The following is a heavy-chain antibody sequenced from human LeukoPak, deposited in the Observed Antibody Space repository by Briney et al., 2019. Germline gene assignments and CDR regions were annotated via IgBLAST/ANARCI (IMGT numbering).Heavy chain of an antibody. J-gene: IGHJ4*02. CDR3: ARDIDGSYYFDY. CDR1: GYTLTELS. V-gene: IGHV1-24*01. Sequence: ASVKVSCKVSGYTLTELSMHWVRQAPGKGLEWMGGFDPEDGETIYAQKFQGRVTMTRDTSISTAYMELSRLRSDDTAVYYCARDIDGSYYFDYWGQGTLVTVSS. D-gene: IGHD1-26*01. CDR2: FDPEDGET.